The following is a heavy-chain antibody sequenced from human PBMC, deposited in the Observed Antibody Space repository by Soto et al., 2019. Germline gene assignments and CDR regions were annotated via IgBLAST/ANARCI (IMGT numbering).Heavy chain of an antibody. J-gene: IGHJ4*02. CDR2: IVHSGTT. D-gene: IGHD2-15*01. CDR3: ARAAPRYCSGGSCYSGRDY. Sequence: QVQLQQWGAGLLKPSETLSLTCAVYGGSFSGYYWGWIRQPPGKGLEWIGEIVHSGTTNYNPYLNSRVPTSVDTPQNHYRLQLSCVTAADAAMYDWARAAPRYCSGGSCYSGRDYWGQGTLVTVSS. CDR1: GGSFSGYY. V-gene: IGHV4-34*12.